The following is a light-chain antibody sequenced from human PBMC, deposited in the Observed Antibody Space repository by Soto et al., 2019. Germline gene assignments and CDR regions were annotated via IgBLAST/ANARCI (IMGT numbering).Light chain of an antibody. CDR2: LGS. Sequence: DIVMTQSPLSLPVTPGEPASISCRSSQSLLHSNGNNYLEWYLQKPGQSPQLLIYLGSSRASGVPDRFSGSGSGTDFTLKIRRVEAEDVGVYYCMQALQTPRTFGQGS. CDR1: QSLLHSNGNNY. CDR3: MQALQTPRT. V-gene: IGKV2-28*01. J-gene: IGKJ1*01.